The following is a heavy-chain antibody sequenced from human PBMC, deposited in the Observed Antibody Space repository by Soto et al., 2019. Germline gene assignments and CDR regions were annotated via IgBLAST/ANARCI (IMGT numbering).Heavy chain of an antibody. CDR1: GGTFSSYA. CDR2: IIPIFGTA. Sequence: SVKVSCKASGGTFSSYAISWVRQAPGQGLEWMGGIIPIFGTANYAQKFQGRVTITADESTSTAYMELSSLRSEDTAVFYCARSGRSWNLREFDYWGQGTLVTVSS. D-gene: IGHD6-13*01. J-gene: IGHJ4*02. V-gene: IGHV1-69*13. CDR3: ARSGRSWNLREFDY.